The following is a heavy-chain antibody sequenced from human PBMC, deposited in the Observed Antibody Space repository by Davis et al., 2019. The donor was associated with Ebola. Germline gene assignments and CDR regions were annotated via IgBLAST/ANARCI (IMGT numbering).Heavy chain of an antibody. D-gene: IGHD2-15*01. Sequence: PGGPLRLSCAALGFTFSDYFMSWIRKAPGKGLEWVSYISSSGSTIYYATPVKGRFTISRDKAKNSLYLQINSLRAEDKAVYYCARDWWPGPFKLLLGGPLDYWGQGTLVTVSS. CDR1: GFTFSDYF. V-gene: IGHV3-11*01. CDR2: ISSSGSTI. J-gene: IGHJ4*02. CDR3: ARDWWPGPFKLLLGGPLDY.